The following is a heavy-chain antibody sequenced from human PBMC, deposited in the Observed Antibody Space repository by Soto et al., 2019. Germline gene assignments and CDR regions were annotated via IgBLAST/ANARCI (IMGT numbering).Heavy chain of an antibody. CDR3: ARGSLGGSYYYYYYYGMDV. Sequence: SVKVSCKASGGTFSSYAISWVRQAPGQGLEWMGGIIPIFGTANYAQNFQGRVTITADDSTSTAYMELSSLSFEDTAVYYCARGSLGGSYYYYYYYGMDVWGQGTTVTVSS. J-gene: IGHJ6*02. CDR2: IIPIFGTA. CDR1: GGTFSSYA. D-gene: IGHD1-26*01. V-gene: IGHV1-69*01.